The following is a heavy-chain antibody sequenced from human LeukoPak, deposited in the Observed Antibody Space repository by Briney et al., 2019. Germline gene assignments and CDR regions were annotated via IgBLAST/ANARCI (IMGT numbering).Heavy chain of an antibody. V-gene: IGHV5-51*01. Sequence: PGESLQISCQGSGYSFTSYWIGWVRQVPGKGVEWMGIIYPGDSDTRYSPSFQGQVTISADKSISTAYLQWSSLKASDTAMYYCARQEMATIKDWGQGTLVTVSS. CDR1: GYSFTSYW. D-gene: IGHD5-24*01. CDR2: IYPGDSDT. J-gene: IGHJ4*02. CDR3: ARQEMATIKD.